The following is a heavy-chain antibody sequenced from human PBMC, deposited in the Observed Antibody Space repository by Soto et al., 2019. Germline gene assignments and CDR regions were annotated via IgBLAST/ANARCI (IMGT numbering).Heavy chain of an antibody. D-gene: IGHD2-21*02. CDR1: GYTFTSYY. CDR2: INPSGGST. CDR3: ARGCPHIVVVTVLAFDF. Sequence: QVQLVQSGAEVKKPGASVKVSCKASGYTFTSYYMHWVRQAPGQGLEWMGIINPSGGSTSYAQKFQGRVTLTRDTSTSTVYMELSSLRSEDTAVYYCARGCPHIVVVTVLAFDFWGQGTMVTVSS. V-gene: IGHV1-46*01. J-gene: IGHJ3*01.